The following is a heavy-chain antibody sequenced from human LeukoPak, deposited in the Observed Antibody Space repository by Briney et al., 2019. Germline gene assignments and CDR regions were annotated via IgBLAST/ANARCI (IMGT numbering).Heavy chain of an antibody. D-gene: IGHD5-18*01. Sequence: SETLSLTCTVSGGSISSGGYYWSWIRQHPGKGLEWIGYIYYSGSTYYNPSLKSRVTIPVDTSKNQFSLKLSSVTAADTAVYYCAREDTAMWRNWFDPWGQGTLVTVSS. CDR3: AREDTAMWRNWFDP. CDR2: IYYSGST. J-gene: IGHJ5*02. V-gene: IGHV4-31*03. CDR1: GGSISSGGYY.